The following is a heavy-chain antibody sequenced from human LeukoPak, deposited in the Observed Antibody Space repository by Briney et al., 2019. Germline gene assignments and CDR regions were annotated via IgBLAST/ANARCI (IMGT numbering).Heavy chain of an antibody. D-gene: IGHD3-3*01. J-gene: IGHJ6*02. V-gene: IGHV4-61*01. Sequence: SETLSLTCTVSGGSVSSGSYYWSWIRQPPGKGLEWIGYIYYSGSTNYNPSLKSRVTISVDTSKNQFSLKLSSVTAADAAVYYCARDRRSYYDFWSGYPYGMDVWGQGTTVTVSS. CDR3: ARDRRSYYDFWSGYPYGMDV. CDR2: IYYSGST. CDR1: GGSVSSGSYY.